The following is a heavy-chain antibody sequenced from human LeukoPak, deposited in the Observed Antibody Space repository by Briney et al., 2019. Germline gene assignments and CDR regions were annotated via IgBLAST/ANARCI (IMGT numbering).Heavy chain of an antibody. CDR1: GFTFSSYS. J-gene: IGHJ5*02. D-gene: IGHD4-17*01. V-gene: IGHV3-21*01. Sequence: GGSLRLSCAASGFTFSSYSMNWVRQAPGKGPEWVSSISSSSSYIYYADSVKGRFTISRDHAKNSLYLQMNSLRAEDTAVYYCARDDANYGDYALWFDPWGQGTLVTVSS. CDR3: ARDDANYGDYALWFDP. CDR2: ISSSSSYI.